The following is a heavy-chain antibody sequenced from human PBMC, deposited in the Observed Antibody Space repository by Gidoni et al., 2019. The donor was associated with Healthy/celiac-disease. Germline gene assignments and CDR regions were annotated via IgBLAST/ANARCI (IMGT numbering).Heavy chain of an antibody. CDR3: ATTSPRRNGFDY. D-gene: IGHD2-8*01. Sequence: QLQLQESGPGLVKPSETLSLTCTVSGGSISSSSYYWGWIRQPPGKGLEWFGSIYYSGSTYYNPSLKSRVTISVDTSKNQFSLKLSSVTAADTAVYYCATTSPRRNGFDYWGQGTLVTVSS. CDR1: GGSISSSSYY. CDR2: IYYSGST. J-gene: IGHJ4*02. V-gene: IGHV4-39*01.